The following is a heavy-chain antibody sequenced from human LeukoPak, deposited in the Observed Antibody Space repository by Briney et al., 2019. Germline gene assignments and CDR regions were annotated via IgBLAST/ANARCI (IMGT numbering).Heavy chain of an antibody. V-gene: IGHV4-61*02. J-gene: IGHJ4*02. D-gene: IGHD1-26*01. Sequence: SETLSLTCTVSGGSISSGSYYWSWIRQPAGKGLEWIGRIYTSGSTNYNPSLKSRVTISVDTSKNQFSLKLSSVTAADTAVYYCAREAGDSGSPGDHWGQGTLVTVSS. CDR1: GGSISSGSYY. CDR3: AREAGDSGSPGDH. CDR2: IYTSGST.